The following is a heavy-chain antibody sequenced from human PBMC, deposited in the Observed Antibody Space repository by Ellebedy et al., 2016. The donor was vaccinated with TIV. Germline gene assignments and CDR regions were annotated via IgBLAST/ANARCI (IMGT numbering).Heavy chain of an antibody. V-gene: IGHV3-23*01. CDR2: ISGSGGST. CDR1: GFTFSSYA. D-gene: IGHD2-15*01. J-gene: IGHJ6*02. Sequence: GESLKISXAASGFTFSSYAMSWVRQAPGKGLEWVSAISGSGGSTYYADSVKGRFTISRDNSKNTLYLQMNSLRAEDTAVYYCAKLLPSYYYGMDVWGQGTTVTVSS. CDR3: AKLLPSYYYGMDV.